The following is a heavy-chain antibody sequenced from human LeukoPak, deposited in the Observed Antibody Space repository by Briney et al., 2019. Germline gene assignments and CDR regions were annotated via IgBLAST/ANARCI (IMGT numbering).Heavy chain of an antibody. J-gene: IGHJ4*02. V-gene: IGHV3-21*01. D-gene: IGHD2-15*01. CDR1: GFTFSSYS. CDR3: ARDEGSGFDY. CDR2: ISSSSSYI. Sequence: GGSLRLSCAASGFTFSSYSMNWVRQAPGKGLEWVSSISSSSSYIYYADSVKGRFTISRDNAKNSLYLQMNSLRAEDMAVYYCARDEGSGFDYWGQGTLVTVSS.